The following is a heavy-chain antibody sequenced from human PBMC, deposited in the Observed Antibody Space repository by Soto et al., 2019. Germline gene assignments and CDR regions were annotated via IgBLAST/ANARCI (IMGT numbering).Heavy chain of an antibody. CDR3: AREGSMYVSDI. Sequence: QVQLVESGGGVVQPGRSLRLSCAASGFTFSRYGMHWVRQAPGKGLEWVAAIWYDGSNKYYADSVKSRFTISRDNSKNTLYLQMNSLRAEDTAVYYCAREGSMYVSDIWGQGTMVTVSS. CDR2: IWYDGSNK. CDR1: GFTFSRYG. J-gene: IGHJ3*02. D-gene: IGHD1-26*01. V-gene: IGHV3-33*01.